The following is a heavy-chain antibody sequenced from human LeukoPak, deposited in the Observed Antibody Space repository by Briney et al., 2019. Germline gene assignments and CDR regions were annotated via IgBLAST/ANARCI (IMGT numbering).Heavy chain of an antibody. CDR3: ATAYYDHP. J-gene: IGHJ5*02. CDR2: ISWNSGSI. V-gene: IGHV3-9*01. Sequence: GRSLRLSCAASGFTFDDYAMHWVRQAPGKGLEWVSGISWNSGSIGYADSVKGRFTISRDNAKNSPYLQMNSLRAEDTALYYCATAYYDHPWGQGTWSPSPQ. D-gene: IGHD3-3*01. CDR1: GFTFDDYA.